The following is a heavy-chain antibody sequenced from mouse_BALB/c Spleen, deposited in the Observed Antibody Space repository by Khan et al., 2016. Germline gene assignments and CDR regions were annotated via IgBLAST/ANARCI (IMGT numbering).Heavy chain of an antibody. Sequence: QIQLVQSGAELMKPGASVNISCKATGYTFSSYWIEWVKERPGHGLEWIGEILPGSGTTNYNGKFKGKATFTAETSSSTAYMQLSSLTSEDSAGYYCARGPYWGQGTLVTVSA. V-gene: IGHV1-9*01. CDR1: GYTFSSYW. CDR3: ARGPY. CDR2: ILPGSGTT. J-gene: IGHJ3*01.